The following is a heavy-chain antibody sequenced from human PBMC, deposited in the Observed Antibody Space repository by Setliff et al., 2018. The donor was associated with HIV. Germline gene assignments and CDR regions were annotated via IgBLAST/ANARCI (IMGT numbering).Heavy chain of an antibody. D-gene: IGHD6-6*01. Sequence: PSETLSLTCSVSGGSISSGSHYWGWIRQAPGKGLEWIGNIYYSGTTFYNPSLKSRVSISVDTSRNEFSLKLTSVTAADTAVYYCASEFSSSSFDQWGQGTLVTVSS. V-gene: IGHV4-39*02. CDR2: IYYSGTT. CDR1: GGSISSGSHY. CDR3: ASEFSSSSFDQ. J-gene: IGHJ4*02.